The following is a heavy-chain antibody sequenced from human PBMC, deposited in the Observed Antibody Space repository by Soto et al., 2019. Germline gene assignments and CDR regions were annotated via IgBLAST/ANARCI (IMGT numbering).Heavy chain of an antibody. V-gene: IGHV4-59*01. CDR1: GGSISSYY. D-gene: IGHD6-6*01. J-gene: IGHJ5*02. CDR3: ARRIAARPPWFDP. Sequence: SETLSLTCTVSGGSISSYYWSWIRQPPGKGLEWIGYIYYSGSTNYNPSLKSRVTISVDTSKNQFSLKLSSVTAADTAVYYCARRIAARPPWFDPWGQGTLVTVSS. CDR2: IYYSGST.